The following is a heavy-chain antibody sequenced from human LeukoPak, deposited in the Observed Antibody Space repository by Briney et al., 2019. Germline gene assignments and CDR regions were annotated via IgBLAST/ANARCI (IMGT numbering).Heavy chain of an antibody. CDR1: GYTFTSYY. Sequence: ASVKVSCKASGYTFTSYYMHWVRQAPGQGPEWKGLINPSGGSTSYAQKFQGRVTMTRDTSTSTVYMELSSLRSEDTAVYYCAREESLYDSSGYPYYWGQGTLVTVSS. J-gene: IGHJ4*02. CDR2: INPSGGST. CDR3: AREESLYDSSGYPYY. V-gene: IGHV1-46*01. D-gene: IGHD3-22*01.